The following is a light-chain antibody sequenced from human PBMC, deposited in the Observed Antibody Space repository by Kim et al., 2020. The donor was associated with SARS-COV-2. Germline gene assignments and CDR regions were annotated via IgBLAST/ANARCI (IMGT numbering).Light chain of an antibody. J-gene: IGKJ1*01. V-gene: IGKV3-15*01. CDR3: QQYNSWPRT. CDR2: DAS. Sequence: EILLTQSPATLSVSPGDSATLSCRASQSASTNLAWYQQKPGQAPRVLIYDASTMATGVPARFSGSGSGTEFTLTISSLQSEDFAIYYCQQYNSWPRTFGQGTKVDIK. CDR1: QSASTN.